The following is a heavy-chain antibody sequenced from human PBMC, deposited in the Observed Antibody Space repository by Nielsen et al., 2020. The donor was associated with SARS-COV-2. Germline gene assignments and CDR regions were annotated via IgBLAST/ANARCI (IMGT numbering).Heavy chain of an antibody. V-gene: IGHV4-61*01. CDR3: ARVIYSSSPNWFDP. D-gene: IGHD6-6*01. J-gene: IGHJ5*02. Sequence: SETLSLTCTVSGGSISSSSYYWSWIRQPPGKGLEWIGYIYYSGSTNYNPSLKSRVTISVDTSKNQFSLKLSSVTAADTAVYYCARVIYSSSPNWFDPWGQGTLVTVSS. CDR2: IYYSGST. CDR1: GGSISSSSYY.